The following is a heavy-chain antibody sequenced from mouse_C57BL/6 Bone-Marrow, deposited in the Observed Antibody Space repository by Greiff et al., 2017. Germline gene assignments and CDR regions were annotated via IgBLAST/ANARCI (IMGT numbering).Heavy chain of an antibody. Sequence: QVQLKESGPGLVAPSQRLSITCTVSGFSLTSYGVHWVRQPPGKGLEWLVVLWSDGSTTYNSALKSRLSISKDNSKSHVFLKMNSLQTDDTAMYYCARQGPDWSYYFDYWGQGTTLTVSS. CDR3: ARQGPDWSYYFDY. D-gene: IGHD4-1*01. CDR2: LWSDGST. CDR1: GFSLTSYG. J-gene: IGHJ2*01. V-gene: IGHV2-6-1*01.